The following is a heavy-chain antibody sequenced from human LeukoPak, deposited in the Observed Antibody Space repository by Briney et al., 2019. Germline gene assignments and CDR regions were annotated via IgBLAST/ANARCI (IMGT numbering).Heavy chain of an antibody. V-gene: IGHV4-39*01. D-gene: IGHD6-19*01. CDR3: ARYSGWYSSVPIDY. Sequence: SETLSLTCTVSGGSISSGNNYWGWIRQPPGKGLEWIGSIYYNGDTYYNPSLKSRVTISVDTSKNQFSLKLSSVTAADTAVYYCARYSGWYSSVPIDYWGQGTLVTVSS. J-gene: IGHJ4*02. CDR1: GGSISSGNNY. CDR2: IYYNGDT.